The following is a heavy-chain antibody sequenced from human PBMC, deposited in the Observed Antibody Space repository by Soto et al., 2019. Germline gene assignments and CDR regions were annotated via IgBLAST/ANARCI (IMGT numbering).Heavy chain of an antibody. J-gene: IGHJ4*02. Sequence: GASVKVSCKASGYTFTDYYMHWLRQAPGQGLECMGWINPNNGDTNYAQKFQGRVTMTRDTSISTPYLEVSRLRSDDTAVYYCARSVSFITPRPDYWGQGTLVTVSS. CDR1: GYTFTDYY. D-gene: IGHD6-6*01. V-gene: IGHV1-2*02. CDR3: ARSVSFITPRPDY. CDR2: INPNNGDT.